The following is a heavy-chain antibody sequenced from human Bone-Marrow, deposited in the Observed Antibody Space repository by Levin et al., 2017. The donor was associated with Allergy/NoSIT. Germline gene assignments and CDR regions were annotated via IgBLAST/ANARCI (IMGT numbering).Heavy chain of an antibody. D-gene: IGHD3-22*01. CDR1: GFAFNTYA. CDR2: ISYDESKK. CDR3: AKEGYYFDDTGSYAMYYFDY. J-gene: IGHJ4*02. V-gene: IGHV3-30*18. Sequence: LSLTCAASGFAFNTYAMHWVRQAPGKGLEWVALISYDESKKYFADSVKGRFTISRDNAESTVSLQMDSLRVEDTAVYYCAKEGYYFDDTGSYAMYYFDYWGQGTLVTVSS.